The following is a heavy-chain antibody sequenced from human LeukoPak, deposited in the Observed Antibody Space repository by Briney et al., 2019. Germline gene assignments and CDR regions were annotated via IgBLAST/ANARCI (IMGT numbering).Heavy chain of an antibody. CDR3: ARAGVVVAAATDHDAFDI. V-gene: IGHV1-69*06. D-gene: IGHD2-15*01. CDR1: GGTFISYA. Sequence: ASVKVSCKASGGTFISYAISWVRQAPGQGLEWMGGIIPIFGTANYAQKFQGRVTITADKSTSTAYMELSSLRSEDTAVYYCARAGVVVAAATDHDAFDIWGQGTMVTVSS. J-gene: IGHJ3*02. CDR2: IIPIFGTA.